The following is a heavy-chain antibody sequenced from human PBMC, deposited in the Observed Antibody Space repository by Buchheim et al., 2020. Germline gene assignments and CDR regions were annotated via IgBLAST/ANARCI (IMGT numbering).Heavy chain of an antibody. CDR3: ARDPTTVTYYYYYYYGMDV. J-gene: IGHJ6*02. V-gene: IGHV3-21*01. Sequence: EVQLVESGGGLVKPGGSLRLSCAASGFTFSDYYMNWIRQAPGKGLEWVSSIRSSSSYIYYADSVRGRFTISRDNAKNSLYLQMNSLRAEDTAVYYCARDPTTVTYYYYYYYGMDVWGQGTT. D-gene: IGHD4-11*01. CDR2: IRSSSSYI. CDR1: GFTFSDYY.